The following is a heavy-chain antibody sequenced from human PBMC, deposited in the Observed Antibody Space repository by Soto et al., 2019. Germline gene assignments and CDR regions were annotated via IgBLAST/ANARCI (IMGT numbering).Heavy chain of an antibody. CDR2: INWNGGST. J-gene: IGHJ4*02. V-gene: IGHV3-20*04. D-gene: IGHD3-10*01. Sequence: GGSLRISCAASGCTGDHDGLSWVRQGQGKGLEWVSGINWNGGSTGYADSVKGRFTISRDNAKNSLYLQMNSLRAEDTALYYCARGSTMVRGVGTASRWGQGT. CDR3: ARGSTMVRGVGTASR. CDR1: GCTGDHDG.